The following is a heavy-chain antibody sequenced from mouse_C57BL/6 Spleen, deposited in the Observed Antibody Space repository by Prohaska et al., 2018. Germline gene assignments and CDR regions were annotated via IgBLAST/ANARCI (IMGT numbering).Heavy chain of an antibody. J-gene: IGHJ4*01. D-gene: IGHD2-2*01. V-gene: IGHV1-26*01. CDR3: ARWLWLRRAMDY. CDR2: INPNNGGT. CDR1: GYTFTDYY. Sequence: EVQLQQSGPELVKPGASVKISCKASGYTFTDYYMNWVKQSHGKSLEWIGDINPNNGGTSYNQKFKGKATLTVDKSSSTAYMELRSLTSEDSAVYYCARWLWLRRAMDYWGQGTSVTVSS.